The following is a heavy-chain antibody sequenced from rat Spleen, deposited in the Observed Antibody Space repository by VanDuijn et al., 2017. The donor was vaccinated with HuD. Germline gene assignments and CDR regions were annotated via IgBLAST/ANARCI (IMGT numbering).Heavy chain of an antibody. CDR1: GFSLTSSH. V-gene: IGHV2S12*01. D-gene: IGHD1-10*01. CDR2: ISSGGST. CDR3: TREGYNNWGAFAY. Sequence: QVQLKESGPGLVQPSQTLSLTCTVSGFSLTSSHVNWVRQPPGKGLEWIAAISSGGSTYYNSALKSRLSISRDNSKSQVFLKMNSLQTEDTAIYFCTREGYNNWGAFAYWGQGTLVTVSS. J-gene: IGHJ3*01.